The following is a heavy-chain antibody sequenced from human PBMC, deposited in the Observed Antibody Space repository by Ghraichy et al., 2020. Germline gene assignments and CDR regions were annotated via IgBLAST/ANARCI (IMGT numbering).Heavy chain of an antibody. V-gene: IGHV3-7*01. Sequence: GGSLRLSCAASGFTFSSYWMSWVRQAPGKGLEWVANIKQDGSEKYYVDSVKGRFTISRDNAKNSLYLQMNSLRAEDTAVYYCARGSREWFGELPKYYFDYWGQGTLVTVSS. D-gene: IGHD3-10*01. CDR3: ARGSREWFGELPKYYFDY. CDR1: GFTFSSYW. CDR2: IKQDGSEK. J-gene: IGHJ4*02.